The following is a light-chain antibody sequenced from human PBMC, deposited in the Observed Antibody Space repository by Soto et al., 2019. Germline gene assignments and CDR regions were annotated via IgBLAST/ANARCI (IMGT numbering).Light chain of an antibody. Sequence: QSVLTQPPSASGSPGQSVTISCTGTSSDVGGYNYVSWYQQHPGKAPKLMIYGVSKRPSGVPDRFSGSKSGNTASLTVSGLRAEDEADYYCSSYTSSSPFVFGTGTKVTVL. J-gene: IGLJ1*01. CDR3: SSYTSSSPFV. CDR2: GVS. V-gene: IGLV2-8*01. CDR1: SSDVGGYNY.